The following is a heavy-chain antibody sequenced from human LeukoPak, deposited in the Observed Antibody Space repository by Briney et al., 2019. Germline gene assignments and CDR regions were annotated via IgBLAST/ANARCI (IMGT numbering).Heavy chain of an antibody. CDR3: ARQLGDAWGWYYFDY. J-gene: IGHJ4*02. CDR2: IYHSGST. Sequence: SETLSLTCAVSGDSISSNNWWSWVRQPPGTGLEWIGEIYHSGSTNYNPSLKSRVTISVDTSKNQFSLKLSSVTAADTAVYYCARQLGDAWGWYYFDYWGQGTLVTVSS. D-gene: IGHD3-10*01. V-gene: IGHV4-4*02. CDR1: GDSISSNNW.